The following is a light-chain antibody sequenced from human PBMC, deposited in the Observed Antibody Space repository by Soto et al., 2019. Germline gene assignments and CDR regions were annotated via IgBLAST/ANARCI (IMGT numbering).Light chain of an antibody. J-gene: IGKJ1*01. CDR2: GAS. CDR3: QQYGRSPCA. Sequence: FVLTLSPGTLSLSPGERATLSCRASQSVSSSYLAWYQQKPGQAPRLLIYGASSRATGIPDRFSGSGSGTDFTLTISRLEPEDFAVYYCQQYGRSPCAFGQGAKVDIK. V-gene: IGKV3-20*01. CDR1: QSVSSSY.